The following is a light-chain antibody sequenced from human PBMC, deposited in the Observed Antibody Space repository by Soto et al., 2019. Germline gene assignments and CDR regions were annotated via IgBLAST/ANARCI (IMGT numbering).Light chain of an antibody. CDR2: DAS. J-gene: IGKJ5*01. Sequence: VFTQSPTPTSFSPRRGATPFFXASQSINTYLAWYQQKPGQAPRLLIYDASKRATGIPARFSGSGSGTNFTLTISSLEPEDFAVYYCQQRRSWQVTFGQGTRLEIK. CDR1: QSINTY. CDR3: QQRRSWQVT. V-gene: IGKV3D-11*02.